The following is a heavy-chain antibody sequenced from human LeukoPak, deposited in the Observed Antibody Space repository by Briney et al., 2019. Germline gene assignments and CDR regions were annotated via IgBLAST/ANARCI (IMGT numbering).Heavy chain of an antibody. CDR3: ARGRRIAARHWYYYYGMDV. CDR2: INRSGST. Sequence: SETLSLTCAVYGGSFSGYYWSWIRQPPGKGLEWIGEINRSGSTNYNPSLKSRVTISVDTSKNQFSLKLSSVTAADTAVYYCARGRRIAARHWYYYYGMDVWGQGTTVTVSS. CDR1: GGSFSGYY. D-gene: IGHD6-6*01. J-gene: IGHJ6*02. V-gene: IGHV4-34*01.